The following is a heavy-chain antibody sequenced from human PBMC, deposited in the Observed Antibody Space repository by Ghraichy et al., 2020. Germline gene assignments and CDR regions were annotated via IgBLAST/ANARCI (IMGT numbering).Heavy chain of an antibody. Sequence: SETLSLTCTVSGASITDYYWSWIRQPPGKGLEWIGYIYDSGTTNYNPSLSGRVTTSIDTSKNQFSLKLRSVTAADTAVYYCVLGERVFDFWGQGTLVTVSS. J-gene: IGHJ4*02. CDR1: GASITDYY. CDR3: VLGERVFDF. D-gene: IGHD1-26*01. V-gene: IGHV4-59*08. CDR2: IYDSGTT.